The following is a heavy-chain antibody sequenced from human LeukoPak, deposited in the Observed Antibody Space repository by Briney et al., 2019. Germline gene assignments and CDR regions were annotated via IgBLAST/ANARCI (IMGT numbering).Heavy chain of an antibody. J-gene: IGHJ4*02. Sequence: GGSLRLSCAASGFTFSNYAMSWVRQAPGKGLEWVSGISWNSDMIVYADSVKGRFTISRDNAKNSLYLQMNSLRAEDMALYYCAKSKYLGGSYDHWGQGTLVTVSS. CDR3: AKSKYLGGSYDH. V-gene: IGHV3-9*03. CDR1: GFTFSNYA. D-gene: IGHD3-10*01. CDR2: ISWNSDMI.